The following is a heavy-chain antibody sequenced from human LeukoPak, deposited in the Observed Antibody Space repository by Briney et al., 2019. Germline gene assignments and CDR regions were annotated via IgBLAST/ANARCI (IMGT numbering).Heavy chain of an antibody. D-gene: IGHD4-17*01. CDR3: AGYGDYVGY. CDR2: ISSSGSAI. Sequence: GGSLRLSCAASGFTFSSFNMNWVRQAPGKGLEWVSNISSSGSAIYYADSVKGRFTISRDNAKNSLYLQMNSLRAEDTAVYYCAGYGDYVGYWGQGTLVTVSS. J-gene: IGHJ4*02. V-gene: IGHV3-48*01. CDR1: GFTFSSFN.